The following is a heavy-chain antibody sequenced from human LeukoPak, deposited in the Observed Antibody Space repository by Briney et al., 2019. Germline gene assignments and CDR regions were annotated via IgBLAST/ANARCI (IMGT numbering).Heavy chain of an antibody. Sequence: GGSLRLSCAASGFTFSSYAMSWVRQAPGKGLEWVSAISGSGGSTYYADSVKGRFTISRDNSKNTPYLQMNSLRAEDTAVYYCAIYGSGSYGMAHFDYWGQGTLVTVSS. CDR1: GFTFSSYA. CDR3: AIYGSGSYGMAHFDY. J-gene: IGHJ4*02. D-gene: IGHD3-10*01. V-gene: IGHV3-23*01. CDR2: ISGSGGST.